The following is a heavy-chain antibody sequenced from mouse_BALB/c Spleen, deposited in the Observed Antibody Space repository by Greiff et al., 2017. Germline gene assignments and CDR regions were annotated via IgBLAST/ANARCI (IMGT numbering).Heavy chain of an antibody. V-gene: IGHV14-3*02. Sequence: EVQLQQSGAELVKPGASVKLSCTASGFNIKDTYMHWVKQRPEQGLEWIGRIDPANGNTKYDPKFQGKATITADTSSNTAYLQLSSLTSEDTAVYYCASTTVVAYWYFDVWGAGTTVTFSS. CDR1: GFNIKDTY. D-gene: IGHD1-1*01. CDR2: IDPANGNT. J-gene: IGHJ1*01. CDR3: ASTTVVAYWYFDV.